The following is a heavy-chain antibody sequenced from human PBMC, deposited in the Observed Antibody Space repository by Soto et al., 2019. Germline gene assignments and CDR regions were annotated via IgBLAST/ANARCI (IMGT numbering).Heavy chain of an antibody. D-gene: IGHD6-13*01. V-gene: IGHV4-34*01. CDR1: GGSFSGYY. CDR2: INHSGST. J-gene: IGHJ5*02. CDR3: ARGGGSSWYARWFDP. Sequence: QVQLQQWGAGLLKPSETLSLTCAVYGGSFSGYYWSWIRQPPGKGLEWIGEINHSGSTNYNPSPTRRVPTSLDPPKHPFSRKLSSVTAADTAVYYCARGGGSSWYARWFDPWGRGTLVTVSS.